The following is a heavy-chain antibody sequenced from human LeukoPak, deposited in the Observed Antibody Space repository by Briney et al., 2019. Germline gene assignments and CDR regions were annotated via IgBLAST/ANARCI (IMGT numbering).Heavy chain of an antibody. V-gene: IGHV4-59*01. J-gene: IGHJ4*02. D-gene: IGHD5-12*01. CDR3: ARANRYDLYFDY. CDR2: IYYSGST. Sequence: SETLSLTCTVSGGSISSYYWSWIRQPPGKGLEWIGYIYYSGSTDYNPSLKSRVTISVDTSKNQFSLKLTSVTAADTAVYYCARANRYDLYFDYWGQGTLVTVSS. CDR1: GGSISSYY.